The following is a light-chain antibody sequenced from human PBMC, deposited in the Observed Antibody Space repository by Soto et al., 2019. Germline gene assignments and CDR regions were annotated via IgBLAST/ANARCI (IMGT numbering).Light chain of an antibody. J-gene: IGKJ4*01. CDR2: LAS. V-gene: IGKV3-15*01. Sequence: EIAMTQSPATLSASPGGRATLSCRASQNIGSSLAWYQQRPGQAPRLLIYLASTRAAGVPARFGGSGSGTEFTLTIDRLQSADFAVYYCQQYDRWPVTFGGGTKVDIK. CDR1: QNIGSS. CDR3: QQYDRWPVT.